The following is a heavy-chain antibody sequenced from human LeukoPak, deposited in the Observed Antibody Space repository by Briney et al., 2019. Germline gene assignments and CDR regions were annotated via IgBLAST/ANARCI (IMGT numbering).Heavy chain of an antibody. V-gene: IGHV4-39*01. J-gene: IGHJ4*02. D-gene: IGHD3-10*01. CDR1: GGSISSSSYY. CDR2: IYYSGST. Sequence: PSETLSLTCTVSGGSISSSSYYWGWIRQPPGKGLEWIGSIYYSGSTYYNPSLKSRVTISVDTSKNQFSLKLSSVTAADTAVYYCARRGPLYGSGISGYFDYWGQGTLVTVSS. CDR3: ARRGPLYGSGISGYFDY.